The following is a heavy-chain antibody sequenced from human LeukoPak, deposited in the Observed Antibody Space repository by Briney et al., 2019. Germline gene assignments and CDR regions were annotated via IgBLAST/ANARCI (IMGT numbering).Heavy chain of an antibody. V-gene: IGHV3-33*01. Sequence: GGSLTLSWAPSGFTFSIYGMHWVRQAPGKGREWVAVIWYDGSNKYYADSVKGRFTISRDNSKNTLYLQMNSLRAEDTAVYYCARDQYYYDSSGYFSYWGQGALVTVSS. CDR1: GFTFSIYG. CDR2: IWYDGSNK. J-gene: IGHJ4*02. D-gene: IGHD3-22*01. CDR3: ARDQYYYDSSGYFSY.